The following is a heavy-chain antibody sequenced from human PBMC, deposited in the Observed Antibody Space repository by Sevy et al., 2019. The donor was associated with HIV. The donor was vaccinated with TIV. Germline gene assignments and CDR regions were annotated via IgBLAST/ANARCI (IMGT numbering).Heavy chain of an antibody. CDR2: ISAYNDYT. D-gene: IGHD3-22*01. J-gene: IGHJ6*02. V-gene: IGHV1-18*01. CDR1: GYTFTRYG. Sequence: ASVKVSCKASGYTFTRYGISWVRLAPGQGLEWMGWISAYNDYTNYVQKLQGRVTMTTDTSTSIAYLELRSLRSDDTAVYYCARDRNNYDSSGYPKGMDVWGQGTTVTVSS. CDR3: ARDRNNYDSSGYPKGMDV.